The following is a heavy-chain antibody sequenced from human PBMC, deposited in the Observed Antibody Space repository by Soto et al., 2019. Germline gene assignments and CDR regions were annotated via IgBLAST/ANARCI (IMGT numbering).Heavy chain of an antibody. J-gene: IGHJ4*02. CDR1: GYSFTSSW. CDR2: IFPGDSDT. CDR3: ARRSGPYYDSSGYLDY. D-gene: IGHD3-22*01. Sequence: GASLKISCKGSGYSFTSSWIGWVRQMPGKGLEWMGIIFPGDSDTRYSPSFQGQVTISVDKSISTAHLQWSSLKASDTAMYYCARRSGPYYDSSGYLDYWGQGTLVTVSS. V-gene: IGHV5-51*01.